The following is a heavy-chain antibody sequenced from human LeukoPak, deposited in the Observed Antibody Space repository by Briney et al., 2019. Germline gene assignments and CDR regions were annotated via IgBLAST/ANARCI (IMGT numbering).Heavy chain of an antibody. J-gene: IGHJ4*02. CDR2: ISGTGDNT. CDR1: GFTFSHYA. Sequence: GGSLRLSCAASGFTFSHYAMSWVRQAPGKGLEWVSAISGTGDNTYYADSVKGRFTISRDNSKNTLYLQMNSLRAEDTAVYYCAKDDYRLWFDYWGQGTLVTVSS. D-gene: IGHD3-16*02. V-gene: IGHV3-23*01. CDR3: AKDDYRLWFDY.